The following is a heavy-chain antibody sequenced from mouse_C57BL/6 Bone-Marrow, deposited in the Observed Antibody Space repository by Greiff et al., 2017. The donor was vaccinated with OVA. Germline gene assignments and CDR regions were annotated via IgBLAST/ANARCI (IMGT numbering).Heavy chain of an antibody. CDR2: IHPNSGST. J-gene: IGHJ2*01. CDR3: ARKMDYYGSSLFDY. CDR1: GYTFTSYW. V-gene: IGHV1-64*01. Sequence: QVQLQQPGAELVKPGASVKLSCKASGYTFTSYWMHWVKQRPGQGLEWIGMIHPNSGSTNYNEKFKSKATLTVDKSSSTAYMQLSSLTSEDSAVYYCARKMDYYGSSLFDYWGQGTTLTVSS. D-gene: IGHD1-1*01.